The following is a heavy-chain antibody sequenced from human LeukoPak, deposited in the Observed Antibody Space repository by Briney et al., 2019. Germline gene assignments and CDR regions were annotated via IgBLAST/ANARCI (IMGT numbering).Heavy chain of an antibody. J-gene: IGHJ1*01. Sequence: GGSLRLSCAASGFTFDDYAMHWVRQAPGKGLEWVSVIYSGGSTYYTDSVKGRFTISRDNSKNTLYLQMNSLSAEDTAVYYCATGYSSGWYFYFQHWGQGSLVSVSS. CDR2: IYSGGST. CDR3: ATGYSSGWYFYFQH. D-gene: IGHD6-19*01. CDR1: GFTFDDYA. V-gene: IGHV3-66*01.